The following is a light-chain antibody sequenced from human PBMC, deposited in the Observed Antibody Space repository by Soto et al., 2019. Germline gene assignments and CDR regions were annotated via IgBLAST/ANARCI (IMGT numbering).Light chain of an antibody. CDR3: SSYAGANSVV. V-gene: IGLV2-8*01. Sequence: QSPLTQPPSASGSPGQSVTISCTGMSSDVGGYNYVSWYQQHPGKAPKLMIYEVSKRPSGLPDRISGSKSGNTAALTVSGLQAEDGADYYCSSYAGANSVVFGGGTKLTVL. CDR1: SSDVGGYNY. J-gene: IGLJ2*01. CDR2: EVS.